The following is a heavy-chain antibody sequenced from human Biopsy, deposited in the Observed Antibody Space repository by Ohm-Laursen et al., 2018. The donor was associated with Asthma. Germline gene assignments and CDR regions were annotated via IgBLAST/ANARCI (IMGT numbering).Heavy chain of an antibody. J-gene: IGHJ4*02. Sequence: ASVKVSCKASGYTFTSYYMHWVRQAPGQGLEWMGITNPSGGSTSYAQKFQGRVTMTRGTSTSTVYMELSSLRSEDTAIYYCTRSWVDYSFDYWGQGTLVTVSS. CDR2: TNPSGGST. CDR1: GYTFTSYY. D-gene: IGHD3-10*01. V-gene: IGHV1-46*01. CDR3: TRSWVDYSFDY.